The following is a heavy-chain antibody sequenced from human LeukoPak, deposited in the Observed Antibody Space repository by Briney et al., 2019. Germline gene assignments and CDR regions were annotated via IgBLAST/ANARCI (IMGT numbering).Heavy chain of an antibody. D-gene: IGHD7-27*01. J-gene: IGHJ4*02. CDR3: AKKVPANWGSYFDC. CDR2: ISGSGDST. CDR1: GFTFSSYA. V-gene: IGHV3-23*01. Sequence: PGGSLRLSCAASGFTFSSYAMSWVRQAPGKGLEWVSAISGSGDSTYSTDSVKGRFTISRDNSKNTLYLQMNSLRAEDTAVYYCAKKVPANWGSYFDCWGQGTLVTVSS.